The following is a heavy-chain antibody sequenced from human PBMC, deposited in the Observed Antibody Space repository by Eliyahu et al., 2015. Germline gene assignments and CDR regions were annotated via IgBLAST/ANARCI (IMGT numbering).Heavy chain of an antibody. D-gene: IGHD1-26*01. CDR3: ARDLSGSYSYWYFDL. Sequence: EVQLVXSGGXLVKPGGSLRLSCAASGFTFSSYSMNWVRQAPGKGLEWVSSISSSSSYIYYADSVKGRFTISRDNAKNSLYLQMNSLRAEDTAVYYCARDLSGSYSYWYFDLWGRGTLVTVSS. J-gene: IGHJ2*01. V-gene: IGHV3-21*01. CDR2: ISSSSSYI. CDR1: GFTFSSYS.